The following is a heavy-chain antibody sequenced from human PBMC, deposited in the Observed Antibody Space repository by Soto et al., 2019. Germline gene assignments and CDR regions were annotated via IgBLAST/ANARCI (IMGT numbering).Heavy chain of an antibody. J-gene: IGHJ4*02. CDR2: ISYDGSNE. CDR1: GFTFSSYG. V-gene: IGHV3-30*18. Sequence: GESLKISCAASGFTFSSYGMHWVRQAPGKGLEWVAVISYDGSNEYYADSVKGRFTISRENSKNTLYLQMNSLRPEDTAVYYCAKARHSRGNMRDGDYWGQGTLVTVSS. D-gene: IGHD6-19*01. CDR3: AKARHSRGNMRDGDY.